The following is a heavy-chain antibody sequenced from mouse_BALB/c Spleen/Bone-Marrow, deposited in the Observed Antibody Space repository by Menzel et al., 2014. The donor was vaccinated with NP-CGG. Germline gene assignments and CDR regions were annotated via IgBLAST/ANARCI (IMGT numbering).Heavy chain of an antibody. D-gene: IGHD1-1*01. Sequence: VQRVESGAELVRPGASVKLSCKASGYTFTSYWINWVKQRPGQGLEWIGNIYPSDSYTNYNQKFKDKATLTVDKSSSTAYRQLSSPTSEDSAVYYCTRSYGSSYEYYFDYWGQGTTLTVSS. CDR3: TRSYGSSYEYYFDY. CDR1: GYTFTSYW. CDR2: IYPSDSYT. V-gene: IGHV1-69*02. J-gene: IGHJ2*01.